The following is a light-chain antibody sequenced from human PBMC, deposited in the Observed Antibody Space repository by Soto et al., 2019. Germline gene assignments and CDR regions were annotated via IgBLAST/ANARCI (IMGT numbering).Light chain of an antibody. CDR3: QQRSSCPIT. J-gene: IGKJ5*01. CDR1: QSVISSY. Sequence: EIVLTQSPATLSLSPVERATLSCIASQSVISSYLAWLQQRPGQAPRLLIYDKSTRASGIPDRSSGSGSGTDSTLTISSLEPEDFPVYSCQQRSSCPITFGQGQDWRL. V-gene: IGKV3D-20*02. CDR2: DKS.